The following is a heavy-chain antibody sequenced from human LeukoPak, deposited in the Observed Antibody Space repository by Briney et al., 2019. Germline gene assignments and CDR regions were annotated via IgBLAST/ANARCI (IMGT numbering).Heavy chain of an antibody. CDR2: ISWNSGSI. CDR3: AKDGGDYFDY. V-gene: IGHV3-9*01. Sequence: PGGSLRLSCAASGFSFDDYAMHWVRQAPGKGLEWVSGISWNSGSIGYADSVKGRFTISRDNAKNSLYLQMNSLRAEDTALYYCAKDGGDYFDYWGQGTLVTVSS. CDR1: GFSFDDYA. J-gene: IGHJ4*02.